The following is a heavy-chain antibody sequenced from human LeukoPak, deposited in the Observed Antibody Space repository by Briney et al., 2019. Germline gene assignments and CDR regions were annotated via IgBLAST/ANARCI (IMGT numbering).Heavy chain of an antibody. CDR3: AGGFVY. D-gene: IGHD5-12*01. V-gene: IGHV3-53*01. Sequence: GGSLRLSCAASGFTVSSNYMSWVRQAPGKGLEWVSVIYSGGSTYYSDSVKGRFTISRDNSKNALYLQMNSRRVVDTAVYYCAGGFVYWGQGTLVTVSS. CDR2: IYSGGST. CDR1: GFTVSSNY. J-gene: IGHJ4*02.